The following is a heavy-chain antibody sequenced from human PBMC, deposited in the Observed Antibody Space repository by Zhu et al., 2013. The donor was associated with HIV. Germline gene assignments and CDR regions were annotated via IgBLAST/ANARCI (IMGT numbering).Heavy chain of an antibody. V-gene: IGHV1-18*01. CDR1: GGTFSSYA. J-gene: IGHJ6*03. CDR2: ISAYSGNT. CDR3: AKNYGNYVAYYYMDV. Sequence: QVQLVQSGAEVKKPGSSVKVSCKASGGTFSSYAISWVRQAPGQRLEWMGWISAYSGNTNYARKLQDRITMTTDTVTNTAYMELRSLRSDDTAVYYCAKNYGNYVAYYYMDVWGKGTTVIVSS. D-gene: IGHD4-17*01.